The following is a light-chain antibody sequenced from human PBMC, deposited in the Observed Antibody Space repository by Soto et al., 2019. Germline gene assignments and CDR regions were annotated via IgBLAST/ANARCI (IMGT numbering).Light chain of an antibody. V-gene: IGKV3-20*01. CDR1: QSVSGSY. CDR3: QRYASSPRT. CDR2: DAS. Sequence: EIMLTQAPGTLSLSPGDRATLSCRASQSVSGSYLAWYQQKPGQAPRLLIYDASSRATGIPDRFSGSGSGTDFTLTISRLEPEDFAVYYCQRYASSPRTFGQGTKV. J-gene: IGKJ1*01.